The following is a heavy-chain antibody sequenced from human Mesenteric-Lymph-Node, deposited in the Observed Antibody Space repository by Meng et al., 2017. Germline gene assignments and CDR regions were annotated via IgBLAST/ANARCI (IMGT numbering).Heavy chain of an antibody. CDR3: ARADSSTLHDAFDI. V-gene: IGHV3-30*07. Sequence: GGSLRLSCAASGFTFSSYAMHWVRQAPGKGLEWVAVISYDGSNKYYADSVKGRFTISRDNAKNSLYLQMNSLRAEDTAVYYCARADSSTLHDAFDIWGQGTMVTVSS. D-gene: IGHD2/OR15-2a*01. CDR1: GFTFSSYA. J-gene: IGHJ3*02. CDR2: ISYDGSNK.